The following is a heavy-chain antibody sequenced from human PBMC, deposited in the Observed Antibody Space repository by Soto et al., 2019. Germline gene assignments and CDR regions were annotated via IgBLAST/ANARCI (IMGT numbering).Heavy chain of an antibody. V-gene: IGHV3-48*02. J-gene: IGHJ4*02. CDR1: GYIFSAYG. Sequence: EVQVVESGGTLVKPGGSLRLACEGSGYIFSAYGMNWVRQAPGKGLEWVSNIGSDGTITTYAESVRGRFTVSRDNAKNSVYLQMNNLRHEDTAVYYCARDLRTNWGQGTLVPVSS. CDR3: ARDLRTN. CDR2: IGSDGTIT.